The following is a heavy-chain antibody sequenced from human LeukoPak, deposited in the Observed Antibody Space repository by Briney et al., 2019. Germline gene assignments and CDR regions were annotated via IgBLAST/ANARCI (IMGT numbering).Heavy chain of an antibody. Sequence: SETLSLTCTVSGGSMSSYYWSFIRQPAGKGLEWIGRIHTSGTTYYNPSLKSRVTMSVDTSKNQFSLRLTSVTAADTAVYYCARGGYYDGGGRNWFDPWGQGTLVTVSS. D-gene: IGHD1-26*01. CDR1: GGSMSSYY. CDR3: ARGGYYDGGGRNWFDP. J-gene: IGHJ5*02. V-gene: IGHV4-4*07. CDR2: IHTSGTT.